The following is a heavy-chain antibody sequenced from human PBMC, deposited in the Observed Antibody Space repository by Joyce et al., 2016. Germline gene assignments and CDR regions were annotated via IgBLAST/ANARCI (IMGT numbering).Heavy chain of an antibody. V-gene: IGHV3-7*03. J-gene: IGHJ3*02. CDR2: LKQDGSAP. CDR3: ARDRFSGRTWMQPHDVFDI. CDR1: GFTFCSYW. Sequence: EVQLVESGRGLVQTGGYLRLSCAALGFTFCSYWMGWVRPAPGKWLEFVANLKQDGSAPFYVASCERRFTISRDNANHSLSLQMNSLGAEDTAVYFCARDRFSGRTWMQPHDVFDIWGHGTAVTVSS. D-gene: IGHD5-18*01.